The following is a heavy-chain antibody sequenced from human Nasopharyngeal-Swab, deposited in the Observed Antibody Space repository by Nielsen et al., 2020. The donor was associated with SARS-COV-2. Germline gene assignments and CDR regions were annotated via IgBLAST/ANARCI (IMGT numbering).Heavy chain of an antibody. CDR1: GGSFSGYY. CDR2: IKHSGST. J-gene: IGHJ6*02. D-gene: IGHD3-3*01. Sequence: SETLSLTCTVYGGSFSGYYWSWIRQPPGKGLEWIGEIKHSGSTNYNPSLKSRVTISVDTSKNQFSLKLTSVTAADTAVYYCARGPHRRITIFGVVIESYYYGMDVWGQGTTVTVSS. V-gene: IGHV4-34*01. CDR3: ARGPHRRITIFGVVIESYYYGMDV.